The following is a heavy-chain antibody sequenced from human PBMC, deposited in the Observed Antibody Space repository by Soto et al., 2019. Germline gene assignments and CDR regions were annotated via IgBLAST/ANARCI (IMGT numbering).Heavy chain of an antibody. D-gene: IGHD3-16*01. CDR1: GFTFSTYT. Sequence: EVRLVESGGGLVKSGGSLRLSCSASGFTFSTYTMNWVRQAPGRGLEWVSNIDRFGSYSWYVDSAQGRFTISGDNAKNSLYLQMNSLRAEDTAVYYCARVGSTFARGRIGGVHYGLDVWGQGTTVTVSS. CDR3: ARVGSTFARGRIGGVHYGLDV. V-gene: IGHV3-21*03. CDR2: IDRFGSYS. J-gene: IGHJ6*02.